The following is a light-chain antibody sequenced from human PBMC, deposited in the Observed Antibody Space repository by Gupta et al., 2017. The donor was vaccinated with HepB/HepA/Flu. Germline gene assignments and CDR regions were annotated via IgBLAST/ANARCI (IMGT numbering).Light chain of an antibody. CDR2: AAS. Sequence: DIEMTQCPSSLSASVGDRVIITCRPSQSIGTSLNWYQQRPGRDPKFLISAASTWQSGVPSRFSGSGYGKEFSLTIDGRRPEDIASYYCQQSVSFPPWTFGQGTKVEI. V-gene: IGKV1-39*01. CDR1: QSIGTS. CDR3: QQSVSFPPWT. J-gene: IGKJ1*01.